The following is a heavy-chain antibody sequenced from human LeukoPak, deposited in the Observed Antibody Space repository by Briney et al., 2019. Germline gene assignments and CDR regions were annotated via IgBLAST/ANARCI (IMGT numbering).Heavy chain of an antibody. CDR1: GFTFSNYG. D-gene: IGHD3-22*01. J-gene: IGHJ4*02. Sequence: GGSLRLSCAASGFTFSNYGMNCVRQAPGKGLEWVSTISGSGAGTYYADSVKGRFTISRDNSKNTLYLQMNSLRADDSAVYYCAKDRVVVQSFDYWGQGILVTVSS. CDR3: AKDRVVVQSFDY. V-gene: IGHV3-23*01. CDR2: ISGSGAGT.